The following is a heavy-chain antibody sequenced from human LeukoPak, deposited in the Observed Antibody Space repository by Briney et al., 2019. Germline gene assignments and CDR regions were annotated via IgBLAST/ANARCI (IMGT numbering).Heavy chain of an antibody. V-gene: IGHV1-2*06. J-gene: IGHJ4*02. CDR3: ARAPRDGYMADY. Sequence: ASVKVSCKASGYTFTGYYMHWVRQAPGQGLEWMGRINPNSGGTNYAQKFQGRVTMTRDTSISTAYMELNRLRSDDTAVYYCARAPRDGYMADYWGQGTLVTVSS. CDR2: INPNSGGT. CDR1: GYTFTGYY. D-gene: IGHD5-24*01.